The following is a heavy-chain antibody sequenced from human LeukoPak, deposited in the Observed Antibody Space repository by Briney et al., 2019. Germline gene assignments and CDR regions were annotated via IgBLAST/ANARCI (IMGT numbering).Heavy chain of an antibody. CDR3: ARLVDYYDSNGYPDF. J-gene: IGHJ4*02. D-gene: IGHD3-22*01. Sequence: GSLRLSCAASGFTFSTYSMNWVRQTPGKGLEWIGRIYYSGTTYYNPSLKSRVTMSVDTSKNQFSLKLSSVTAADTAVYYCARLVDYYDSNGYPDFWGQGTLVTVSS. CDR1: GFTFSTYSMN. V-gene: IGHV4-39*01. CDR2: IYYSGTT.